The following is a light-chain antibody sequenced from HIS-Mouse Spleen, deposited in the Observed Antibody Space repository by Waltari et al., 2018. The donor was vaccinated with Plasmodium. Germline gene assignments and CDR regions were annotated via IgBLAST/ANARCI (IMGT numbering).Light chain of an antibody. CDR1: QRVSTN. J-gene: IGKJ3*01. CDR3: QQYNNWSFT. CDR2: GAS. Sequence: EIVMTQSPATLSVSPGERATLSCRASQRVSTNLAWYQQKPGQPPRLLIYGASTRATGSPARFSGSGSGTEFTLTISSLQSEDFAVYYCQQYNNWSFTFGPGTKVDIK. V-gene: IGKV3-15*01.